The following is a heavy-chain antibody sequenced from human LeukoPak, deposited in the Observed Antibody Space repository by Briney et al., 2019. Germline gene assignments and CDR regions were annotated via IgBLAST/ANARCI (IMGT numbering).Heavy chain of an antibody. V-gene: IGHV3-30*04. CDR2: TAYDGSLK. Sequence: PGRSLRLSCAASGFTLDTYALHWVRQAPGKGLEWVAFTAYDGSLKYYADSVKGRFTISRDNSKNTLYLQMNSLRAEDTAVYYCAKVGNYYYYYMDVWGKGTTVTVSS. CDR1: GFTLDTYA. J-gene: IGHJ6*03. CDR3: AKVGNYYYYYMDV. D-gene: IGHD1-14*01.